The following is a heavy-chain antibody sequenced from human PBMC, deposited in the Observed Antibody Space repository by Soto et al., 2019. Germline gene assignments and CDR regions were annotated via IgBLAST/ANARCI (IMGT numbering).Heavy chain of an antibody. CDR1: GGSISSSSYY. CDR3: ARDRVSSGCFDY. CDR2: IYYSGST. Sequence: SETLSLTCTVSGGSISSSSYYWGWIRQPPGKGLEWIGSIYYSGSTYYNPSLKSRVTISVDTSKNQFSLKLSSVTAADTAVYYCARDRVSSGCFDYWGQGTLVTVSS. J-gene: IGHJ4*02. V-gene: IGHV4-39*07. D-gene: IGHD6-19*01.